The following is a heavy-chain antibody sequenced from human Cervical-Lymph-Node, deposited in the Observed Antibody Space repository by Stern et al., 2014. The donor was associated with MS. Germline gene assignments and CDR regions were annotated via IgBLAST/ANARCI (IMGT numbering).Heavy chain of an antibody. Sequence: VQLVESGAEVRKPGASVKVSCKASGYTFSNYHMHWVRPATGQRLEWMGMLYHRGSSTVLAENFQDRVTITRDLSNSTVYITLNRLKSDDTAVYYCARGGTVFGVAHFDFWGQGTLVTVSS. CDR3: ARGGTVFGVAHFDF. D-gene: IGHD3-3*01. CDR2: LYHRGSST. J-gene: IGHJ4*01. CDR1: GYTFSNYH. V-gene: IGHV1-46*01.